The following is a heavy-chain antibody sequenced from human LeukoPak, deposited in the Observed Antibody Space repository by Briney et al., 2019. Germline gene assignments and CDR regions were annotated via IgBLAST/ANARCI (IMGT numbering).Heavy chain of an antibody. D-gene: IGHD3-3*01. V-gene: IGHV3-21*01. CDR1: GFTLSSYS. CDR2: ISSSSSYI. J-gene: IGHJ4*02. Sequence: GGSLRLSCAASGFTLSSYSMNWVRQAPGKGLEWDSSISSSSSYIYYADSVKGRFTISRDNAKNSLYLQMNSLRAEDTAVYYCASGYDFWSGYYSEYYFDYWDQGTLVTVSS. CDR3: ASGYDFWSGYYSEYYFDY.